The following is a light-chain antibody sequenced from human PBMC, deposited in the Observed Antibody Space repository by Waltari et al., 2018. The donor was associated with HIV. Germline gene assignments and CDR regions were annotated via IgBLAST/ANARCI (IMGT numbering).Light chain of an antibody. CDR2: AAS. CDR1: QDISNY. CDR3: LQLISYLFT. V-gene: IGKV1-9*01. J-gene: IGKJ3*01. Sequence: DIQLTQSPSFLSASVGDRVTITCRASQDISNYLAWYQQKPGKAPKLLIYAASTLQSGVPSRFSGTGSGTEFTLTISRLQPEDFATYYCLQLISYLFTFGPATKVDIK.